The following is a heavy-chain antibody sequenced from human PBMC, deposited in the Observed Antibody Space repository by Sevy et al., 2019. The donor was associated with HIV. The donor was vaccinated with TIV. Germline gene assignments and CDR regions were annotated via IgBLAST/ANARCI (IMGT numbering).Heavy chain of an antibody. CDR3: AKGYGSGSPPDY. CDR2: ISGSGGST. D-gene: IGHD3-10*01. V-gene: IGHV3-23*01. J-gene: IGHJ4*02. CDR1: GFIFNSYA. Sequence: GGSLRLSCAASGFIFNSYAMSWVRQAPAKGLEWVSSISGSGGSTYYADSVKGRFTISRDNFRKMVDLQVNTLRAEDTAVYYCAKGYGSGSPPDYWGQGTLVTVSS.